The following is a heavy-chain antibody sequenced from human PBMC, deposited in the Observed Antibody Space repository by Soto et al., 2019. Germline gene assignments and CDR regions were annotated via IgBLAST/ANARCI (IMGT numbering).Heavy chain of an antibody. J-gene: IGHJ4*02. CDR2: LYYSGKT. Sequence: QLQLHESGPGLVKPSDTLSLTCSLSGASITSTTYFWAWVRQPPGKGVEWVGSLYYSGKTHYNPSHNGRTTISGERSKKHLCQSQRLVSDKDKVCYYNPKKLPGSGCSDYRSQGT. V-gene: IGHV4-39*01. CDR3: PKKLPGSGCSDY. CDR1: GASITSTTYF. D-gene: IGHD2-21*01.